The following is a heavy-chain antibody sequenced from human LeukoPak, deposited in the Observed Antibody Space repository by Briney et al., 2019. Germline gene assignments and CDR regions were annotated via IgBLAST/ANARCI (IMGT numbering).Heavy chain of an antibody. CDR2: IYYSGST. CDR1: GGSISSYY. CDR3: ARHVGSSWYFDY. V-gene: IGHV4-59*08. D-gene: IGHD6-13*01. J-gene: IGHJ4*02. Sequence: PSETLSLTCTVSGGSISSYYWSWIRQPPGKGLEWIGYIYYSGSTNYNPSLQSRVTISVDTSKNQFSLKLSSVTAADTAVYYCARHVGSSWYFDYWGQGTLVTVSS.